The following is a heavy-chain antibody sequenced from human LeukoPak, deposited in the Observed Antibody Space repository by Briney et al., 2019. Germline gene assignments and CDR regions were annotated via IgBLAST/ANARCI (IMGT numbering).Heavy chain of an antibody. J-gene: IGHJ6*03. Sequence: PGGSLRLSCAASGFTFSSYSMNWVRQAPGKGLEWVSSISSSSSYIYYADSVKGRFTISRDNAKNSLYLQMNSLRAEDTAVYYCARAGIIYDYVWGSSDYYYYYMDVWGKGTTVTVSS. V-gene: IGHV3-21*01. D-gene: IGHD3-16*01. CDR2: ISSSSSYI. CDR1: GFTFSSYS. CDR3: ARAGIIYDYVWGSSDYYYYYMDV.